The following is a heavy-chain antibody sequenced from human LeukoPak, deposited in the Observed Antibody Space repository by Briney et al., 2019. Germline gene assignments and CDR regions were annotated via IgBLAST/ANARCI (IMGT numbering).Heavy chain of an antibody. CDR3: ARSSSSSWLIFDY. V-gene: IGHV4-59*08. Sequence: SETLSLTCTVSGGSISSYYWSWIRQPPGKGLEWIGYIYYSGSTNYNPSLKSRVTISVDTSKNQFSLKLSSLTAADTAVYYCARSSSSSWLIFDYWGQGTLVTVSS. CDR2: IYYSGST. CDR1: GGSISSYY. D-gene: IGHD6-13*01. J-gene: IGHJ4*02.